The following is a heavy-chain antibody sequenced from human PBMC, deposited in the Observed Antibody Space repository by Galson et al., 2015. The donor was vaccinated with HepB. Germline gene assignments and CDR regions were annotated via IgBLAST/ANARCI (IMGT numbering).Heavy chain of an antibody. CDR2: ISAYNGNT. CDR1: GYTFISYG. J-gene: IGHJ2*01. Sequence: SVKVSCKASGYTFISYGISWVRQAPGQGLEWMGWISAYNGNTNYAQKIQGRVIMTTDTSASTAYMELRSLRSDDTAVYYCARVQRYDILTGYPSLNWYFDLWGRGTLVTVSS. D-gene: IGHD3-9*01. CDR3: ARVQRYDILTGYPSLNWYFDL. V-gene: IGHV1-18*04.